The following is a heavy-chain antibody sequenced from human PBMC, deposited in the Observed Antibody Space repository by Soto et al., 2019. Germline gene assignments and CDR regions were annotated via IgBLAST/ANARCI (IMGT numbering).Heavy chain of an antibody. Sequence: EVQLVESGGGLVQPGRSLRLSCAASGFTFDDYAMHWVRQVPGKGLEWVSGINWNSGSIGYGDSVKGRFAISRDNAKNSLHLQINSLSAEDTAFYYCVKGESINWYSGHFRHWGQGTLVNVSS. CDR1: GFTFDDYA. CDR2: INWNSGSI. V-gene: IGHV3-9*01. J-gene: IGHJ1*01. CDR3: VKGESINWYSGHFRH. D-gene: IGHD6-13*01.